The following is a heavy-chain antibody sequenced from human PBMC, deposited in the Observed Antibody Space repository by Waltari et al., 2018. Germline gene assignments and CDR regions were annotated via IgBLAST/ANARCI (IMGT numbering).Heavy chain of an antibody. V-gene: IGHV4-34*01. CDR2: INHSGST. CDR3: ARGRRLRLGGKYYFDY. Sequence: QVQLQQWGAGLLKPSETLSLTCAVYGGSFRGYYWSWIRQPPGKGLEWIGEINHSGSTNYNPSLKSRVTISVDTSKNQFSLKLSSVTAADTAVYYCARGRRLRLGGKYYFDYWGQGTLVTVSS. CDR1: GGSFRGYY. D-gene: IGHD3-16*01. J-gene: IGHJ4*02.